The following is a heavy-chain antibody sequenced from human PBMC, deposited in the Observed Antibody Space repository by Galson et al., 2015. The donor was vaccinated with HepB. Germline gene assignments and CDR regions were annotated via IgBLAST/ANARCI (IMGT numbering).Heavy chain of an antibody. CDR2: IQQHASEK. J-gene: IGHJ3*02. CDR3: AREVYYGAGGDAFDM. Sequence: SLRLSCAASGFTFSDYWMNWVRQAPGQGLEWVANIQQHASEKHYVDSVKGRFTISRDNAKNSLYLHMNSLRAEDTAIYYCAREVYYGAGGDAFDMWGPGTMVTVSS. CDR1: GFTFSDYW. D-gene: IGHD3-10*01. V-gene: IGHV3-7*01.